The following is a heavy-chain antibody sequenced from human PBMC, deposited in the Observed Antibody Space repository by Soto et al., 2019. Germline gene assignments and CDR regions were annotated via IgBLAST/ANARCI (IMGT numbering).Heavy chain of an antibody. D-gene: IGHD1-7*01. V-gene: IGHV1-2*02. CDR1: GYTFTGYY. J-gene: IGHJ4*02. CDR3: GRGRSGELVVFY. CDR2: ISPKSGGT. Sequence: QVQLVQSGAEVKESGASVKVSCKASGYTFTGYYIHWVRQAPGQGLEWVGEISPKSGGTRYAQKFQGRVTMSNDTSITTVYMELSNLSPDDTAVYYCGRGRSGELVVFYWGQGTLFTVHS.